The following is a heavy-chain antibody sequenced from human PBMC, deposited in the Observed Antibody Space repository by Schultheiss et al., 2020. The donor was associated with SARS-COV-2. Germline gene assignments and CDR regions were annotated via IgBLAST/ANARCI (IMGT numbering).Heavy chain of an antibody. CDR3: ARYVDTAMVFGY. J-gene: IGHJ4*02. D-gene: IGHD5-18*01. CDR1: GFTFSSYA. CDR2: ISYDGSNK. Sequence: GGSLRLSCAASGFTFSSYAMHWVRQAPGKGLEWVAVISYDGSNKYYADSVKGRFTISRDNAKNSLYLQMNSLRAEDTAVYYCARYVDTAMVFGYWGQGTLVTVSS. V-gene: IGHV3-30*04.